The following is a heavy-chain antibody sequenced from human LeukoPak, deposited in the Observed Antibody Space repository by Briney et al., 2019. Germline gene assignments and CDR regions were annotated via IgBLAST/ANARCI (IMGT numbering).Heavy chain of an antibody. D-gene: IGHD1-26*01. CDR3: ARDLSPIGGFDY. Sequence: PGGSLRLSCAASGFTFSSYSMNWVRQAPGKGLEWVSSISSSSSYIYYADSVKGRFTISRDNAKNSLYLQMNSLRAEDTAVYYCARDLSPIGGFDYWGQGTLVTVSS. CDR2: ISSSSSYI. CDR1: GFTFSSYS. V-gene: IGHV3-21*01. J-gene: IGHJ4*02.